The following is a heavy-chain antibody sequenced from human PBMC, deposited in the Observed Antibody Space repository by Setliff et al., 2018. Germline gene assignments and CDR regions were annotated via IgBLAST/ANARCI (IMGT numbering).Heavy chain of an antibody. CDR3: TTAHYTGNSRTLDF. Sequence: GGSLRLSCATSGFTFSDYYMSWIRQTPGKGLEWVAYISSSGSLIYYPDSVKGRFTISRDNAKKSVDLQMNNLRTEDTALYYCTTAHYTGNSRTLDFWGPGTLVTVSS. CDR2: ISSSGSLI. D-gene: IGHD1-26*01. J-gene: IGHJ4*02. CDR1: GFTFSDYY. V-gene: IGHV3-11*01.